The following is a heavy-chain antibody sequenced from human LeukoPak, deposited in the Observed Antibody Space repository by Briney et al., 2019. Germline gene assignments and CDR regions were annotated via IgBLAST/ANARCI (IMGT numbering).Heavy chain of an antibody. D-gene: IGHD4-17*01. V-gene: IGHV4-39*02. CDR3: ARDRGYGDYGDAFDI. CDR1: GGSISSSCHH. Sequence: SETLSLTCNVSGGSISSSCHHWGWIPPPPGKGLEWIGSIYYSGSTYYNPSLKSRVTISVDTSKNQFSPKLSSVTDEDTAVYYCARDRGYGDYGDAFDIWGQGTMVTVSS. CDR2: IYYSGST. J-gene: IGHJ3*02.